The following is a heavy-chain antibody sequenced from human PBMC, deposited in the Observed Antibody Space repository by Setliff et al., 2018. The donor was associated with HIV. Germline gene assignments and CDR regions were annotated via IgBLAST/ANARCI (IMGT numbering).Heavy chain of an antibody. CDR2: IYHSGST. V-gene: IGHV4-59*04. J-gene: IGHJ4*02. Sequence: SETLSLTCSVSGASITSHNWSWIRQPPGKGLEWIGSIYHSGSTYYSPSRKSRITISVDTSKNQFSLKLSSVTAADTAVYYCARLSTTSLDFDSWGQGTLVTVSS. D-gene: IGHD2-2*01. CDR3: ARLSTTSLDFDS. CDR1: GASITSHN.